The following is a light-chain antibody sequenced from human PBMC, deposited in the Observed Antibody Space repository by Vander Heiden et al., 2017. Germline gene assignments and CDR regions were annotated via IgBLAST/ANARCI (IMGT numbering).Light chain of an antibody. CDR3: QQLNSYLP. CDR1: QGIDTY. CDR2: AAS. V-gene: IGKV1-9*01. J-gene: IGKJ4*01. Sequence: DFQLTQSPSFLSASVGDRVTITCRTSQGIDTYLAWYQQKPGEAPKLLIYAASNWQSGVPSRFSGSGSGTEFTLTISSLQTEDSATYYCQQLNSYLPFGGGTKVEIK.